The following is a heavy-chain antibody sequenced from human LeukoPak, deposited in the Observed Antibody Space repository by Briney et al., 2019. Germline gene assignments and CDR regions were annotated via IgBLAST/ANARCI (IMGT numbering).Heavy chain of an antibody. Sequence: ASVKVSCKASGYTFTSYGISWVRQAPGQGLEWMGWISAYNGNTNYAQKLQGRVTMTTDTSTSTAYMELRSLRSDDTAVYYCARVPRRYCSGGSCYSGLKVWGQGTLVTVSS. D-gene: IGHD2-15*01. CDR2: ISAYNGNT. CDR3: ARVPRRYCSGGSCYSGLKV. J-gene: IGHJ4*02. V-gene: IGHV1-18*01. CDR1: GYTFTSYG.